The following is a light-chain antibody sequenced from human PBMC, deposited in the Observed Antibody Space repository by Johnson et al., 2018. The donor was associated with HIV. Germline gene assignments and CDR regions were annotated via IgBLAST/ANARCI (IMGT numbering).Light chain of an antibody. CDR2: DND. J-gene: IGLJ1*01. Sequence: QSVLTQPPSVSAAPGQKVTISCSGNSSSIGNDYISWYQQLPGTAPKVLIYDNDQRPLGITDRFSASKSGTSATLDITGLQTGDEADYYCATRDSSLGAHYVFGTGTKVTVL. V-gene: IGLV1-51*01. CDR1: SSSIGNDY. CDR3: ATRDSSLGAHYV.